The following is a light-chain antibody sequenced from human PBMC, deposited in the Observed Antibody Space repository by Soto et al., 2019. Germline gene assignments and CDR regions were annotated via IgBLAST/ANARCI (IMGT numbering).Light chain of an antibody. CDR1: SGSVSTNYY. J-gene: IGLJ3*02. V-gene: IGLV8-61*01. Sequence: QAVVTQEPSFSVSPGGTVTLTCGWSSGSVSTNYYPSWYQQTPGQAPRTLIYNTNTRSSGVPDRFSGSILGNKAALTITGARADDESDYYCVLYLGSGICVFGGGTKLTVL. CDR3: VLYLGSGICV. CDR2: NTN.